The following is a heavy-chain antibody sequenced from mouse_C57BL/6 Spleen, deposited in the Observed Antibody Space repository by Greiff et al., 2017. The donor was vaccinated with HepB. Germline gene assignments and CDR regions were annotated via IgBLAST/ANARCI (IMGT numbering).Heavy chain of an antibody. D-gene: IGHD2-3*01. J-gene: IGHJ3*01. CDR1: GYAFSSSW. V-gene: IGHV1-82*01. Sequence: VKLVESGPELVKPGASVKISCKASGYAFSSSWMNWVKQRPGKGLEWIGRIYPGDGDTNYNGKFKGKATLTADKSSSTAYMQLSSLTSEDSAVYFCARSIYDGYYFAYWGQGTLVTVSA. CDR3: ARSIYDGYYFAY. CDR2: IYPGDGDT.